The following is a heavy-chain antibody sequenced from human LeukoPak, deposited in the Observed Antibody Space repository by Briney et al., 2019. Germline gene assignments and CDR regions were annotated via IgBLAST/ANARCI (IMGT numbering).Heavy chain of an antibody. V-gene: IGHV1-18*01. CDR3: ARGGTYYPCIDY. Sequence: ASVKVSCKASGYTFTSSYINWVRQAPGQRLEWMGWISAYNGRTNYAQKFQGRVTMTTDSSTSTAYTDLTSLRSDDTAVYYCARGGTYYPCIDYWGQGTLVTVSS. D-gene: IGHD1-26*01. J-gene: IGHJ4*02. CDR1: GYTFTSSY. CDR2: ISAYNGRT.